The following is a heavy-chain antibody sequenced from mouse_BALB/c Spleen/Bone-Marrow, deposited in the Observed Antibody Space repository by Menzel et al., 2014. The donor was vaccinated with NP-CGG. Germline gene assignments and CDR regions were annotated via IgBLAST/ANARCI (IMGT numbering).Heavy chain of an antibody. CDR3: ARSRDGYFDF. CDR2: IAPGSGST. CDR1: GYTFTSYW. Sequence: DLVKPGASVKLSCKASGYTFTSYWINWIKQRPGQGLEWIGRIAPGSGSTYYNEMFKGKATLTVDTSSSTAYIQLSSLSSEDSAVYFCARSRDGYFDFWGAGTTVTVPS. J-gene: IGHJ1*01. V-gene: IGHV1S41*01.